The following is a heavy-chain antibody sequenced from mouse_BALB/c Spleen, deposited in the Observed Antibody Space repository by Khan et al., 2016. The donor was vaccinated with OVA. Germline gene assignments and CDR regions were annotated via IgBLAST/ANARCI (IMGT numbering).Heavy chain of an antibody. CDR3: CEGEALYHFDC. CDR2: IYPGTDNS. J-gene: IGHJ2*01. CDR1: GYNFTSYW. Sequence: VQLKQSGAELVRPGASVKLSCKTSGYNFTSYWIHWVKQRSGQGLEWIARIYPGTDNSYYNEKFKDKATLTADKSSSTAYMQLSSLKSEDSTVYYCCEGEALYHFDCGGQGTLLTVS. V-gene: IGHV1-76*01. D-gene: IGHD3-2*02.